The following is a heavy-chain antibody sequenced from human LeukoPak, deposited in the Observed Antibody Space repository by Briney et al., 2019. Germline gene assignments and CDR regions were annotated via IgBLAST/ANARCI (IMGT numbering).Heavy chain of an antibody. V-gene: IGHV4-39*01. J-gene: IGHJ4*02. Sequence: KPSETLSLTCTVSGGSISSSSYYWGWIRQPPGKGLEWIGSIYYSGSTYYNPSLKSRVTISVDTSKNQFSLKLSSVTAADTAVYYCARRSWSHTVPSDYWGQGTLVTVSS. CDR3: ARRSWSHTVPSDY. CDR1: GGSISSSSYY. D-gene: IGHD2-2*01. CDR2: IYYSGST.